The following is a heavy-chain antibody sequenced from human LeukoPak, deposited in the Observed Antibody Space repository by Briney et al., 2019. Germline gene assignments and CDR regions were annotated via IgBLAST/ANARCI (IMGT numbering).Heavy chain of an antibody. Sequence: PSETLSLTCAVYGGSFSGYSWSWIRQPPGKGLEWIGEINHSGSTNYNPSLKSRVTISVDTSKNQFSLKLSSVTAADTAVYYCARVGSSSWPSSGYYYHIDVWGKGTTVTVSS. CDR2: INHSGST. CDR1: GGSFSGYS. CDR3: ARVGSSSWPSSGYYYHIDV. J-gene: IGHJ6*03. D-gene: IGHD6-13*01. V-gene: IGHV4-34*01.